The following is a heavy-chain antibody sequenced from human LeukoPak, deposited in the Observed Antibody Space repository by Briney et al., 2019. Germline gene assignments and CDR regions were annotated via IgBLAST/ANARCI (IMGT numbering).Heavy chain of an antibody. CDR2: IYPGDSDT. CDR1: GYSFTSYW. Sequence: GESLKISCKGSGYSFTSYWIGWVRQMPGKGLEWMGIIYPGDSDTRYSPSFQGQVTISADKSISTAYLQWSSLKASDTAMYYCARALFGWELLGFYKPYYFDYWGQGTLVTVSS. J-gene: IGHJ4*02. V-gene: IGHV5-51*01. D-gene: IGHD1-26*01. CDR3: ARALFGWELLGFYKPYYFDY.